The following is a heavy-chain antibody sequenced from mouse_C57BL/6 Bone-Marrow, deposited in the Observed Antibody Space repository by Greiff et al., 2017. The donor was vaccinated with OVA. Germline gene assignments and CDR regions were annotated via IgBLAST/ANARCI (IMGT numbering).Heavy chain of an antibody. CDR2: ILPGSGST. J-gene: IGHJ2*01. CDR1: CSPFTGYW. CDR3: ARSWEYYDCSSYLDY. Sequence: HVPLQPSASSLLTPFACFQLSCKATCSPFTGYWIEWVKQRPGHGLEWIGEILPGSGSTNYNEKFKGKATFTADKSSNTAYMQLNSLTTEDSAVNYSARSWEYYDCSSYLDYWGQGTTLTVSS. D-gene: IGHD1-1*01. V-gene: IGHV1-9*01.